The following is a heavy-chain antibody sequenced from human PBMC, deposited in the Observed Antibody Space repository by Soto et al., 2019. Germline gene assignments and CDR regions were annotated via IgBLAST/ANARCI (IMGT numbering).Heavy chain of an antibody. CDR2: ISYSGTT. J-gene: IGHJ4*02. CDR3: ARGENTFAPFDN. CDR1: GGSLSSYY. Sequence: PSETLSLTCTVSGGSLSSYYWSWIRRPPGMGLEWIASISYSGTTNYNSSLKSRVTISIDTSKNQFSLKFNSVTAADTAVYYCARGENTFAPFDNGGQEARLTASS. V-gene: IGHV4-59*01.